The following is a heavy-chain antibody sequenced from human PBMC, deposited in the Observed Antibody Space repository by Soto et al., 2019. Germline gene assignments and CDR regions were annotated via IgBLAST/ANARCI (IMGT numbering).Heavy chain of an antibody. CDR2: INHSGST. V-gene: IGHV4-34*01. CDR1: GGSFSGYY. CDR3: ARDHWGGIAVAGLFNYYGMDV. D-gene: IGHD6-19*01. J-gene: IGHJ6*02. Sequence: SETLSLTCAVYGGSFSGYYWSWIRQPPGKGLEWIGEINHSGSTNYNPSLKSRVTISVDTSKNQFSLKLSSVTAADTAVYYCARDHWGGIAVAGLFNYYGMDVWGQGTTVTVSS.